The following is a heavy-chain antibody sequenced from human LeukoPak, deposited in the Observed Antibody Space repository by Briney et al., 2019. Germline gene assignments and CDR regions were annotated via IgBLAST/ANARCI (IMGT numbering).Heavy chain of an antibody. Sequence: ASVKVSCXVSGYTLTELSMHWVRQAHGKGHEWMGGFDPEDGETIYAQKFQGRVTMTEDTSTDTAYMELSSLRSEDTAVYYCATSTKYYGGNSNFDYWGQGTLVTVSS. D-gene: IGHD4-23*01. CDR2: FDPEDGET. J-gene: IGHJ4*02. V-gene: IGHV1-24*01. CDR3: ATSTKYYGGNSNFDY. CDR1: GYTLTELS.